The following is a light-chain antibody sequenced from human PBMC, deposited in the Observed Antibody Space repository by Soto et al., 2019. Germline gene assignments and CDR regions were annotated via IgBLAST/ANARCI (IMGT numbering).Light chain of an antibody. CDR1: QSVSSY. V-gene: IGKV3-11*01. CDR3: QQRKNWPLT. J-gene: IGKJ4*01. CDR2: DAS. Sequence: EIVLTQSPATLSLSPGERATLSCRASQSVSSYLAWYQQKPGQAPRLLIYDASNRATGIPARFSGSGSGTAFTLTISSLEPEDSEVYYCQQRKNWPLTFGGGTKVDIK.